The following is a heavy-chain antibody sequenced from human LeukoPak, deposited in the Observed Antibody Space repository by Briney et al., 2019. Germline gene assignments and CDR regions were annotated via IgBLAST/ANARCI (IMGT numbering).Heavy chain of an antibody. Sequence: PSETLSLTCTVSGGSVGSVSSYWTWIRQPPGKGLEWIGYVYHTGGTKYNPSLKSRVTISVDTSKNQFSLKLSSVTAADTAVYYCARRGYYDSSGSFDYWGQGTLVTVSS. J-gene: IGHJ4*02. CDR3: ARRGYYDSSGSFDY. D-gene: IGHD3-22*01. CDR2: VYHTGGT. CDR1: GGSVGSVSSY. V-gene: IGHV4-61*01.